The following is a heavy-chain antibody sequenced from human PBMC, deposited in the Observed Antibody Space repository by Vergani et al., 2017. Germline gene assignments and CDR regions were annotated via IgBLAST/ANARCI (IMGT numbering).Heavy chain of an antibody. V-gene: IGHV1-69*02. CDR3: ARGLRRDCSSTSCYNLFDY. D-gene: IGHD2-2*02. Sequence: QVQLVQSGAEGKKPGSSVKVSCKASGGTFSSYTISWVRQAPGQGLEWMGRIIPILGIANYAQKFQGRVTITADKSTSTAYMELSSLRSEDTAVYYCARGLRRDCSSTSCYNLFDYWGQGTLVTVSS. J-gene: IGHJ4*02. CDR2: IIPILGIA. CDR1: GGTFSSYT.